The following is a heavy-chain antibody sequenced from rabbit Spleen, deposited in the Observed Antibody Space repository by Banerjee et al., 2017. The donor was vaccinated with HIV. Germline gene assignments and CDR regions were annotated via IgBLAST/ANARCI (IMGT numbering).Heavy chain of an antibody. V-gene: IGHV1S45*01. D-gene: IGHD8-1*01. J-gene: IGHJ6*01. CDR2: IAGSSSGFT. CDR1: GFDFSSYG. CDR3: ARDTGSSFSSYGMDL. Sequence: QEQLVESGGGLVQPGGSLKLSCKASGFDFSSYGMSWVRQAPGKGLEWISCIAGSSSGFTYSATWAKGRFTCSKTSSTTVTLQMTSLTVADTATYFCARDTGSSFSSYGMDLWGPGTLVTVS.